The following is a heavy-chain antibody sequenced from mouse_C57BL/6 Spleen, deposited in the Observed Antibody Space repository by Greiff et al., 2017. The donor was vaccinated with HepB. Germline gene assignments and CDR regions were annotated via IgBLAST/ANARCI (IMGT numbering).Heavy chain of an antibody. CDR1: GFTFSNYW. Sequence: DVMLVESGGGLVQPGGSMKLSCVASGFTFSNYWMNWVRQSPEKGLEWVAQIRLKSDNYATHYAESVKGRFTISRDDSKSSVYLQMNNLRAEDTGIYYCTAYYYGSDYFDYWGQGTTLTVSS. V-gene: IGHV6-3*01. D-gene: IGHD1-1*01. CDR3: TAYYYGSDYFDY. CDR2: IRLKSDNYAT. J-gene: IGHJ2*01.